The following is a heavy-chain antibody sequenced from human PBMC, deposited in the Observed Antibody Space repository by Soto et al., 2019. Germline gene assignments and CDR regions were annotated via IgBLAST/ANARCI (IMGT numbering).Heavy chain of an antibody. D-gene: IGHD3-3*01. V-gene: IGHV4-39*01. CDR3: ARRSNLGVYFDF. Sequence: QLQLQESGPGLVKPSETLSLTCTVSGDSISSNSYYWGWIRLSPGMGLEWIGNLYYTGTPYYNPSFRSRVSISKATSKNQFSLILGSVTAGDTAVYHCARRSNLGVYFDFWGQGALVTVSS. CDR1: GDSISSNSYY. J-gene: IGHJ4*02. CDR2: LYYTGTP.